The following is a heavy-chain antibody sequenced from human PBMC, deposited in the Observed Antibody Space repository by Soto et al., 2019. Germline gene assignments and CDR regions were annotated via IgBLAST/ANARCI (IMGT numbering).Heavy chain of an antibody. CDR2: ISWNSGSI. CDR1: GFTFDDYA. D-gene: IGHD3-22*01. Sequence: EVQLVESGGGLVQPGRSLRLSCAASGFTFDDYAMHWVRQAPGKGLEWVSGISWNSGSIGYADSVKGRFTISRDNAKNSLYLQMNSLRAEDTALYYCAKDENPYYYDSSGYDYNWFDPWGQGTLVTVSS. J-gene: IGHJ5*02. CDR3: AKDENPYYYDSSGYDYNWFDP. V-gene: IGHV3-9*01.